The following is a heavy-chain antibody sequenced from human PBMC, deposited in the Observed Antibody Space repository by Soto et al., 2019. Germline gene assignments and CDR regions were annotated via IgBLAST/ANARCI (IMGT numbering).Heavy chain of an antibody. J-gene: IGHJ4*02. V-gene: IGHV3-53*02. CDR1: GFTVSSNY. Sequence: EVQLVETGGGLIQPGGSLRLSCAASGFTVSSNYMSWVRQAPGKGLEWVSLIYGGGMTYYADSVKGRFTISRDHSKNTLFLQMDSLRAEDTAIYYCARVEGYSSSSDPYFDYWGQGTLVTVSS. D-gene: IGHD6-6*01. CDR2: IYGGGMT. CDR3: ARVEGYSSSSDPYFDY.